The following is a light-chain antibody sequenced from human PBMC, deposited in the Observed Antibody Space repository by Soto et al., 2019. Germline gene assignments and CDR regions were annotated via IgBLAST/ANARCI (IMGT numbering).Light chain of an antibody. CDR1: SSDVGGYNY. J-gene: IGLJ1*01. CDR2: EVT. CDR3: CSHAGDNTYV. Sequence: QSGLTQPPSASGSPGRSVTISCTGTSSDVGGYNYVSWYQQHPGKAPKLMIYEVTKRPSGVPDRFSGSKSGNTASLTVSGLQAEDEADYFRCSHAGDNTYVFGTGTKVTVL. V-gene: IGLV2-8*01.